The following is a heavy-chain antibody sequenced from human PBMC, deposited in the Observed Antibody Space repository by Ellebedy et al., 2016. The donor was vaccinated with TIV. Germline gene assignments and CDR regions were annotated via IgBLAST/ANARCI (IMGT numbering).Heavy chain of an antibody. CDR2: ISYDGSNK. CDR3: ARDSQRVHYFDY. Sequence: GESLKISXAASGFTFSSYAMHWVRQAPGKGLEWVAVISYDGSNKYYADSVKGRFTISRDNSKNTLYLQMNSLRAEDTAVYYCARDSQRVHYFDYWGQGTLVTVSS. J-gene: IGHJ4*02. V-gene: IGHV3-30*04. CDR1: GFTFSSYA.